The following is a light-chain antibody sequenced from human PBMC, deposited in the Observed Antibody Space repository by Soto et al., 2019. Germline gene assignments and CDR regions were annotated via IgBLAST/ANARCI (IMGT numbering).Light chain of an antibody. V-gene: IGLV2-8*01. CDR3: SSYAGSNVWV. J-gene: IGLJ3*02. CDR2: EVT. CDR1: NTDVGAYNY. Sequence: QSALTQPPSASGSPGQSVTISCTGSNTDVGAYNYVTWYQQYPGKAPTVMIYEVTKRPSGVPARFSGSRSGNTASLTVSGLQAEDEADYYCSSYAGSNVWVFGGGTKVTVL.